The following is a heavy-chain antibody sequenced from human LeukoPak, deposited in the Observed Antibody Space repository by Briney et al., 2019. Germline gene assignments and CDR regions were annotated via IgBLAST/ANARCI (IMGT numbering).Heavy chain of an antibody. J-gene: IGHJ4*02. D-gene: IGHD6-19*01. CDR2: FDPEDGET. V-gene: IGHV1-24*01. CDR3: ARVSGWRTYEDY. Sequence: ASVKVSCKVSGYTLTELSMHWVRQAPGKGLEWMGGFDPEDGETIYAQKFQGRVTMTRDTSISTAYMELSRLRSDDTAVYYCARVSGWRTYEDYWGQGTLVTVSS. CDR1: GYTLTELS.